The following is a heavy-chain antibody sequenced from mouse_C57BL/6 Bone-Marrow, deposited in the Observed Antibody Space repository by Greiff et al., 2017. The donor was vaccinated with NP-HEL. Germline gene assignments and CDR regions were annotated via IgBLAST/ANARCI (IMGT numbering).Heavy chain of an antibody. V-gene: IGHV1-5*01. CDR2: IYPGNSDT. CDR3: TRERYYYYGRGDWYFDV. J-gene: IGHJ1*03. CDR1: GYTFTSYW. Sequence: EVQLQQSGTVLARPGASVKMSCKTSGYTFTSYWMHWVKQRPGQGLEWIGAIYPGNSDTSYNQKFKGKAKLTAVTSASTAYMELSSLTNEDSAVYYCTRERYYYYGRGDWYFDVWGTGTTVTVSS. D-gene: IGHD1-1*01.